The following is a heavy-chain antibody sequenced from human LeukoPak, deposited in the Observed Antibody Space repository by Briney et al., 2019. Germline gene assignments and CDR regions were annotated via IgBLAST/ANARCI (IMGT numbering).Heavy chain of an antibody. CDR1: GGTFSSYA. CDR2: IIPIFGIA. J-gene: IGHJ6*02. D-gene: IGHD4-23*01. Sequence: ASVKVSCKASGGTFSSYAISWVRQAPGQGLEWMGRIIPIFGIANYAQKFQGRVTITPDKSTSTAYMELSSLRSEDTAVYYCARPTTVVDYYGMDVWGQGTTVTVSS. CDR3: ARPTTVVDYYGMDV. V-gene: IGHV1-69*04.